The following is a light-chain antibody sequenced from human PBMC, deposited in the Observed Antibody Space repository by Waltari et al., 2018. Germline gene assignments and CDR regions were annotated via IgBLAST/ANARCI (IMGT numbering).Light chain of an antibody. V-gene: IGKV1-5*03. CDR2: KAS. Sequence: DIQMTQSPSTLSASVGDRVTITCRASQTITHWLAWYQQKPGEAPKLLIYKASTLDMGVPSRFSGSGSGTEFTLTISSLQPDDFATYYCQQYDNYPYTFGQGTKLEIK. CDR1: QTITHW. CDR3: QQYDNYPYT. J-gene: IGKJ2*01.